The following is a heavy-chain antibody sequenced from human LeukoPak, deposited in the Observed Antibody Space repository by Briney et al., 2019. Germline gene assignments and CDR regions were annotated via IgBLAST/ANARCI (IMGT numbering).Heavy chain of an antibody. CDR1: GGSFSGYY. CDR3: ARGRRFFVVVVAATSYYFDY. J-gene: IGHJ4*02. Sequence: PSETLSLTCAVYGGSFSGYYWSWIRRPPGKGLEWIGEINYSGSTNYNPSLKSRVTISVDTSKNQFSLKLSSVTAADTAVYYCARGRRFFVVVVAATSYYFDYWGQGTLVTVSS. V-gene: IGHV4-34*01. CDR2: INYSGST. D-gene: IGHD2-15*01.